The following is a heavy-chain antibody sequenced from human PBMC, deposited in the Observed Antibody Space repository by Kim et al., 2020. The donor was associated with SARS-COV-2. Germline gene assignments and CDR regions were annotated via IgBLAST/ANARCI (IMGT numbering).Heavy chain of an antibody. J-gene: IGHJ3*02. CDR2: IYYSGST. D-gene: IGHD3-22*01. CDR1: GGSISSSSYY. CDR3: ARHREPYYYDSSGYLTAFDI. V-gene: IGHV4-39*01. Sequence: SETLSLTCTVSGGSISSSSYYWGWIRQPPGKGLEWIGSIYYSGSTYYNPSLKSRVTISVDTSKNQFSLKLSSVTAADTAVYYCARHREPYYYDSSGYLTAFDIWGQGTMVTVSS.